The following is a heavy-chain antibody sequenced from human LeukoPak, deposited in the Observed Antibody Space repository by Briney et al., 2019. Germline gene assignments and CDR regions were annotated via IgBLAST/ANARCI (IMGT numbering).Heavy chain of an antibody. Sequence: RGSLRLSRVAPGFILRNLRMKWVRQAPGKGLEWVASISGSGGGTYYAGSVKGRFTISRDNSKNTVFLQMHGLRVEDTAEYYCANWDPDFYDMDVWGKGTTVTVSS. D-gene: IGHD1-26*01. J-gene: IGHJ6*03. V-gene: IGHV3-23*01. CDR1: GFILRNLR. CDR2: ISGSGGGT. CDR3: ANWDPDFYDMDV.